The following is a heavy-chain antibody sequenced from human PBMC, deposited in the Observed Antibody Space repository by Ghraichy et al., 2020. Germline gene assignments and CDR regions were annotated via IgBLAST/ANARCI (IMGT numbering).Heavy chain of an antibody. V-gene: IGHV4-59*01. J-gene: IGHJ5*02. CDR3: ASDHYDFWSGYPYNWFDP. Sequence: SETLSLTCTVSGGSISSYYWSWIRQPPGKGLEWIGYIYYSGSTNYNPSLKSRVTISVDTSKNQFSLKLSSVTAADTAVYYCASDHYDFWSGYPYNWFDPWGQGTLVTVSS. CDR2: IYYSGST. D-gene: IGHD3-3*01. CDR1: GGSISSYY.